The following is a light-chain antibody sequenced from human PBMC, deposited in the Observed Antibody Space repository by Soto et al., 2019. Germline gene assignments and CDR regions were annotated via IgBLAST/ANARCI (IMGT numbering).Light chain of an antibody. Sequence: DIQMTQSPCSLSASVVDRVTITCRASQDISNYLNWYQQKPGKAPKLLIYDASNLETGVPSRFSGSGSGTDFTLTISSLQPEDFATYYCQQSYSTPSITCGQGTRLEIK. CDR3: QQSYSTPSIT. CDR1: QDISNY. CDR2: DAS. V-gene: IGKV1-39*01. J-gene: IGKJ5*01.